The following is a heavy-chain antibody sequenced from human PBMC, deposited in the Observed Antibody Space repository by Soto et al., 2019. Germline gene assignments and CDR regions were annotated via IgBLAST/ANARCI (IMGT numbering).Heavy chain of an antibody. CDR2: IIPIFGTA. D-gene: IGHD2-2*01. CDR3: ARVQKFIVVPAAMYNQNYYYYGMDV. Sequence: SVKVSCKASGGTFSSYAISWVRQAPGQGLEWMGGIIPIFGTANYAQKFQGRVTITADESTSTAYMELSSLRSEDTAVYYCARVQKFIVVPAAMYNQNYYYYGMDVWGQGTTVTVSS. V-gene: IGHV1-69*13. CDR1: GGTFSSYA. J-gene: IGHJ6*02.